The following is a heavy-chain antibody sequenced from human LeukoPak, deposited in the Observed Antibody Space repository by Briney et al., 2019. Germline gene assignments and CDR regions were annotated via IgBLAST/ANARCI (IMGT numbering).Heavy chain of an antibody. CDR3: ASGGGWNYGPYYYYGMDV. CDR1: GGTFSSYA. Sequence: RASVTVSCTASGGTFSSYAISWVRQAPGQGLEWMGGIIPIFGTANYAQKFQGRVTITADESTSTAYMELSSLRSEDTAVYYCASGGGWNYGPYYYYGMDVWGQGTTVTVSS. CDR2: IIPIFGTA. D-gene: IGHD1-7*01. V-gene: IGHV1-69*13. J-gene: IGHJ6*02.